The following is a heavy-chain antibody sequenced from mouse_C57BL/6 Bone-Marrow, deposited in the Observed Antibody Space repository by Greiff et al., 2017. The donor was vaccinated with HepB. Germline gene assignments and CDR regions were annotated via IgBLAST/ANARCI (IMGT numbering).Heavy chain of an antibody. D-gene: IGHD2-10*02. J-gene: IGHJ3*01. CDR2: IDPSDSYT. Sequence: QVQLQQSGAELVKPGASVKLSCKASGYTFTSYWMQWVKQRPGQGLEWIGEIDPSDSYTNYNQKFKGKATLTVDTSSSTAYMQLSSLTSEDSAVYYCARIRVWYPAWFAYWGQGTLVTVSA. CDR3: ARIRVWYPAWFAY. CDR1: GYTFTSYW. V-gene: IGHV1-50*01.